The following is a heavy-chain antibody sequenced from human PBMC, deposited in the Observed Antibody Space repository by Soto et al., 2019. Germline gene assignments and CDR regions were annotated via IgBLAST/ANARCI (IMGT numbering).Heavy chain of an antibody. CDR2: ISGSGGTA. J-gene: IGHJ3*02. CDR3: ANLAGGWYEAFGI. D-gene: IGHD6-19*01. V-gene: IGHV3-23*01. CDR1: GFTFSSYG. Sequence: PGGSLRLSCAASGFTFSSYGMHWVRQAPGKGLEWVSSISGSGGTAYYADSVKGRFTISRDNSRNTLDLQINSLRAEDTAVYYCANLAGGWYEAFGIWGQGTMVTVSS.